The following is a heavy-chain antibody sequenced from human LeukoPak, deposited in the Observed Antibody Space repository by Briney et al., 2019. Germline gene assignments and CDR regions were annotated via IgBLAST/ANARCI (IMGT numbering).Heavy chain of an antibody. D-gene: IGHD1-26*01. CDR3: ARDGAWWELRPHYFDY. CDR2: INSSSSYI. J-gene: IGHJ4*02. V-gene: IGHV3-21*01. Sequence: GGSLRLSCAASGFTFSSYSMNWVRQAPGKGLEWFSSINSSSSYIYYADSVKGRFTISTDNAKNSLYLQMNTLRAEDTAVYYCARDGAWWELRPHYFDYWGQGTLVTVSS. CDR1: GFTFSSYS.